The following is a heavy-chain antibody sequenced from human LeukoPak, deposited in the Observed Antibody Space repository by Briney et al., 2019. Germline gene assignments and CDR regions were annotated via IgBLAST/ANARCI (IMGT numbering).Heavy chain of an antibody. CDR1: GYSISSGYY. Sequence: ETSETLSLTCTVSGYSISSGYYWGWIRQPPGKGLEWIGSIYHSGSTYYNPSLKSRVTISVDTSKNQFSLKLSSVTAADTAVYYCAREDPGGYDILTGYYWGAFDIWGQGTMVTVSS. CDR3: AREDPGGYDILTGYYWGAFDI. CDR2: IYHSGST. D-gene: IGHD3-9*01. V-gene: IGHV4-38-2*02. J-gene: IGHJ3*02.